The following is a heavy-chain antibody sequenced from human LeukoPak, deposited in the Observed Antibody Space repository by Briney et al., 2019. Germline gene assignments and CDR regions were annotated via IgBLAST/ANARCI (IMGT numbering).Heavy chain of an antibody. Sequence: GGSLRLSCAASGFTFSSYAMHWVRQAPGKGLEWVAVISYDGSNKYYADSVKGRFTISRDNSKNTLYLQTNSLRAEDTAVYYCARDRQRWLPDDYWGQGTLVTVSS. D-gene: IGHD5-24*01. CDR3: ARDRQRWLPDDY. J-gene: IGHJ4*02. CDR1: GFTFSSYA. CDR2: ISYDGSNK. V-gene: IGHV3-30-3*01.